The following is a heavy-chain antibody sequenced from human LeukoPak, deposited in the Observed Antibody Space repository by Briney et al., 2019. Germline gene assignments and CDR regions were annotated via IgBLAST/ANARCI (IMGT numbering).Heavy chain of an antibody. CDR3: ARDPSSGYSSSWDDAFDI. V-gene: IGHV3-11*01. Sequence: PGGSLRLSCAASGFTFSDYYMSWIRQVPGKGLEWVSYISSSGSTIYYADSVKGRFTISRDNAKNSLYLQMNSLRAEDTAVYYCARDPSSGYSSSWDDAFDIWGQGTMVTVSS. CDR2: ISSSGSTI. J-gene: IGHJ3*02. D-gene: IGHD6-13*01. CDR1: GFTFSDYY.